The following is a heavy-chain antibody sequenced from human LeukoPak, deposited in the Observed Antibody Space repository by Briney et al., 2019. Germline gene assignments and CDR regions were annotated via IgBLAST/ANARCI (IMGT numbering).Heavy chain of an antibody. V-gene: IGHV3-7*01. D-gene: IGHD2-15*01. J-gene: IGHJ3*02. CDR1: GFTVSSNY. CDR3: ARPPSLLRKHDAFDI. CDR2: IKQDGSEK. Sequence: GGSLSLSCAASGFTVSSNYMSWVRQAPGKGLEWVANIKQDGSEKNYVDSVKGRFTISRDNAKNSLYLQMNSLRAEDTAVYYCARPPSLLRKHDAFDIWGRGTMVTVSS.